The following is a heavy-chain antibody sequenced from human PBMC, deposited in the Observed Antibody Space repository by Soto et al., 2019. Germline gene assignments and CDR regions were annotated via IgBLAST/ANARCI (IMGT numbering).Heavy chain of an antibody. CDR2: ISTYNGDA. Sequence: QAQLEQSGAEVKKPGASVKVSCKSSGYTFSTSGISWVRQAPGQGLEWMGWISTYNGDANYAQRFQGRVTMTTDTSTSTTIMELRSLISDDTAVYYCAREGPRPYYYYGMDVRGQGTTVTVSS. J-gene: IGHJ6*02. D-gene: IGHD6-6*01. CDR3: AREGPRPYYYYGMDV. CDR1: GYTFSTSG. V-gene: IGHV1-18*01.